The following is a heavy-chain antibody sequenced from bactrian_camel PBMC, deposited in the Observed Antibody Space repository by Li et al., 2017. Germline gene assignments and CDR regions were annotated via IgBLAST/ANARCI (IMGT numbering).Heavy chain of an antibody. V-gene: IGHV3S55*01. D-gene: IGHD1*01. CDR1: GFTHTEYC. Sequence: VQLVESGGGSVQAGGSLRISCATSGFTHTEYCLAWFRQAPGKERELLADVHTSGTTWVADSVKGRFTISQDNAKNTLYLQMYSLKPEDTAVYHCVASGFTYWGQGTQVTVS. CDR2: VHTSGTT. CDR3: VASGFTY. J-gene: IGHJ4*01.